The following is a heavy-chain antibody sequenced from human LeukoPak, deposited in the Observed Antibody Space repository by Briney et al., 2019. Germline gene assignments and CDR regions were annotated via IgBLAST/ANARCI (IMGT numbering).Heavy chain of an antibody. Sequence: DSVKVSCKASGYTFSGTGWYLYWLRQAPGQGLECMGWIYPYTGATHYAQKFQGRVAMTRDTSNSTAYMELSRLRPDDTAVYYCARDGPAQMVDFDYWGQGTLVTASS. CDR2: IYPYTGAT. J-gene: IGHJ4*02. CDR3: ARDGPAQMVDFDY. CDR1: GYTFSGTGWY. D-gene: IGHD3-10*01. V-gene: IGHV1-2*02.